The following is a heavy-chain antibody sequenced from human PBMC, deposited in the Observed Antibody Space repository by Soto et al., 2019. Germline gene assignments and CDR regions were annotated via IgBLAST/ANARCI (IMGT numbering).Heavy chain of an antibody. Sequence: QVQLVQSGAEVKKPGSSVKLSCKASGGTFSSYTISWVRQAPGQGLEWMGRIIPILGIANYAQKFQGRVTVTADKSTSTAYMELSSLRSEDTAVYYCARGRYYGSACLDYWGQGTLVTVSS. CDR3: ARGRYYGSACLDY. CDR2: IIPILGIA. CDR1: GGTFSSYT. V-gene: IGHV1-69*02. D-gene: IGHD3-10*01. J-gene: IGHJ4*02.